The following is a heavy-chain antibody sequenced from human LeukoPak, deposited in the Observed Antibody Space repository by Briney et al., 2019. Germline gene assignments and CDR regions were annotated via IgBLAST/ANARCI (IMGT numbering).Heavy chain of an antibody. D-gene: IGHD3-3*01. Sequence: PSETLSLTCTVSGGSISSYYWSWIRQPPGQGLEWIGYIYYSGSTNYNPSLKSRVTISVDTSKNQFSLKLSSVTAADTAVYYCARVGYDFWSGSTPFDYWGQGTLVTVSS. CDR1: GGSISSYY. CDR2: IYYSGST. V-gene: IGHV4-59*01. J-gene: IGHJ4*02. CDR3: ARVGYDFWSGSTPFDY.